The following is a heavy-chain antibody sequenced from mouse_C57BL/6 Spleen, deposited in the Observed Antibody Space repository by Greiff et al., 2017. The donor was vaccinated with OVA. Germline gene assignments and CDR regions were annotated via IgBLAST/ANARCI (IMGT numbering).Heavy chain of an antibody. V-gene: IGHV1-18*01. D-gene: IGHD1-1*02. CDR3: ARSWSMGGPGNFDV. J-gene: IGHJ1*03. CDR2: INPNNGGT. CDR1: GYTFTDYN. Sequence: VQLQQSGPELVKPGASVKIPCKASGYTFTDYNMDWVKQSHGKSLEWIGDINPNNGGTIYNQKFKGKATLTVDKSSSTAYMELRSLTSEDTAVYDCARSWSMGGPGNFDVWGTGTTVTVSS.